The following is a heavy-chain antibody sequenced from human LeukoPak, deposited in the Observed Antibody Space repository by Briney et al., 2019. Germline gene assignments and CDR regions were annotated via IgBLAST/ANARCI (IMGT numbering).Heavy chain of an antibody. V-gene: IGHV3-48*01. CDR1: GFSVSDDS. J-gene: IGHJ4*02. D-gene: IGHD4-23*01. CDR3: TRRGYSSGDDY. CDR2: IRGSGTTI. Sequence: GGSLRLSCAASGFSVSDDSMTWVRQAPGKGLDWVAYIRGSGTTIYYADSVKGRFTISRDNAKNSLYLQMNSLRADDTAVYYCTRRGYSSGDDYWGQGSLVTVSS.